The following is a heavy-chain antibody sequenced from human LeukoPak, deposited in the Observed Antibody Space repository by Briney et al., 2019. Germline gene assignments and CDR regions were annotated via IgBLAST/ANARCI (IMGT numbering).Heavy chain of an antibody. D-gene: IGHD1-20*01. J-gene: IGHJ4*02. Sequence: SQTLSLTCTVSGGSISSGGYFWSWTRQHPGRGLEWIGYISSSGSSNYNPSLKSRITISVDTSKNQFSLRLNSLTAADTAVYFCARGDNWNAFDYWGQGTLVTVSS. CDR1: GGSISSGGYF. CDR3: ARGDNWNAFDY. CDR2: ISSSGSS. V-gene: IGHV4-31*03.